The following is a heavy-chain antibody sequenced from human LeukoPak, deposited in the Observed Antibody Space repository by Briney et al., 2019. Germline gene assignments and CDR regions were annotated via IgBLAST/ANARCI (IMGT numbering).Heavy chain of an antibody. D-gene: IGHD3-3*01. CDR1: GFTFSSYS. CDR2: ISSSSSYI. Sequence: GGSLRLSCAASGFTFSSYSMNWVRQAPGKGLEWVSSISSSSSYIYYADSVKGRFTISRDNAKNSLYLQMSSLRAEDTAVYYCARVFAVVIIVPESSYYMDVWGKGTTVTVSS. J-gene: IGHJ6*03. CDR3: ARVFAVVIIVPESSYYMDV. V-gene: IGHV3-21*01.